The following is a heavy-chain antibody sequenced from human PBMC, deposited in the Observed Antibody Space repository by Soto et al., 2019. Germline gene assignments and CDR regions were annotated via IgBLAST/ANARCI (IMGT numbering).Heavy chain of an antibody. Sequence: QVQLQESGPGLVKPSQTLSLTCTVSGGSISGGGYYWSWIRQHPGKGLEWIGYIYYSGSTYYNPSLKSGVTLSVDTSKNQFSLKLSSVTAADTAVYYCARGGRRSAGMDVWGQGTTVTVSS. J-gene: IGHJ6*02. V-gene: IGHV4-31*03. CDR3: ARGGRRSAGMDV. CDR2: IYYSGST. CDR1: GGSISGGGYY.